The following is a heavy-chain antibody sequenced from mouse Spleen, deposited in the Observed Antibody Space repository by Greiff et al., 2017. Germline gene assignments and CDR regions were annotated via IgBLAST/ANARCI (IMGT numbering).Heavy chain of an antibody. V-gene: IGHV3-6*01. D-gene: IGHD4-1*01. J-gene: IGHJ2*01. CDR3: ASLGTRYFDY. CDR2: ISYDGSN. Sequence: EVHLVESGPGLVKPSQSLSLTCSVTGYSITSGYYWNWIRQFPGNKLEWMGYISYDGSNNYNPSLKNRISITRDTSKNQFFLKLNSVTTEDTATYYCASLGTRYFDYWGQGTTLTGSS. CDR1: GYSITSGYY.